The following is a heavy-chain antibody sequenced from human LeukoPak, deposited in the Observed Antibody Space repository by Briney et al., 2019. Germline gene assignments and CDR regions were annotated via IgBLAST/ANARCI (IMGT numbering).Heavy chain of an antibody. CDR2: INSDGSNT. CDR1: GFTFSSYW. D-gene: IGHD5-18*01. J-gene: IGHJ6*03. CDR3: ARDQRGYSYGYYYYYYMDV. V-gene: IGHV3-74*01. Sequence: PGGSLRLSCAGSGFTFSSYWMNWVRQVPGKGLMWVSRINSDGSNTIYADSVKGRFTISRDNAKNTLYLQMNSLRAEDTAVYYCARDQRGYSYGYYYYYYMDVWGKGTTVTVSS.